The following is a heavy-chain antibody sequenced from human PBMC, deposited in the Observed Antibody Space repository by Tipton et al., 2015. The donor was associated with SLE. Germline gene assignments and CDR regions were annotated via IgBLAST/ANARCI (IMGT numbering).Heavy chain of an antibody. J-gene: IGHJ1*01. CDR1: GASLSIGSYY. CDR2: ISDSGST. V-gene: IGHV4-61*02. D-gene: IGHD2-2*01. CDR3: AVGYCSSTSCQREYFQH. Sequence: TLSLTCSVSGASLSIGSYYWSWIRQPAGKGLEWIGRISDSGSTNYNPSLKSRVTISVDTSKNQFSLKLSSVTAADTAVYYCAVGYCSSTSCQREYFQHWGQGTLVTVSS.